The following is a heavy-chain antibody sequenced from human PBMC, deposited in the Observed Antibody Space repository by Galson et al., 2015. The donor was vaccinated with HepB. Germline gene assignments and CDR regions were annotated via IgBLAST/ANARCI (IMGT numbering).Heavy chain of an antibody. J-gene: IGHJ3*02. CDR3: TKLIVGATYDAFDI. V-gene: IGHV3-53*01. CDR1: GFTVSSNY. D-gene: IGHD1-26*01. Sequence: SLRLSCAASGFTVSSNYMSWVRQAPGKGLEWVSVIYSGGSTYYADSVKDRFTISRDNSKNTLYLQMNSLRAEDTAVYYCTKLIVGATYDAFDIWGQGTMVTVSS. CDR2: IYSGGST.